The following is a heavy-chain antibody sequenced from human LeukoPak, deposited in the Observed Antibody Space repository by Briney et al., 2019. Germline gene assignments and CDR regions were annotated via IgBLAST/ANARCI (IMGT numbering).Heavy chain of an antibody. J-gene: IGHJ4*02. CDR1: GFTFSSYS. CDR3: AKGPQEASGSINN. CDR2: ISSSSYI. V-gene: IGHV3-21*01. D-gene: IGHD5-12*01. Sequence: GGSLRLSCAASGFTFSSYSMNWVRQAPGKGLEWVSSISSSSYIYYADSVKGRFTISRDNSKNTLYLQMNSLRAEDTAVYYCAKGPQEASGSINNWGQGTLVTVSS.